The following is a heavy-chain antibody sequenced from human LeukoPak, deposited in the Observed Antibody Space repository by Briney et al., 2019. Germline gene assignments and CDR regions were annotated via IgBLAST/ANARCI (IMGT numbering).Heavy chain of an antibody. CDR1: GDSVSSTSAS. Sequence: PSRTLSLTCAISGDSVSSTSASWNWIRQSPSRGLEWLGRTYHRTKWYDDYAISVKSRMTINADTSKNQFSLQLNSVTPEDTAVYYCAKGGSGMTVSLFAYWGQGILVTVSS. V-gene: IGHV6-1*01. CDR2: TYHRTKWYD. J-gene: IGHJ4*02. CDR3: AKGGSGMTVSLFAY. D-gene: IGHD5/OR15-5a*01.